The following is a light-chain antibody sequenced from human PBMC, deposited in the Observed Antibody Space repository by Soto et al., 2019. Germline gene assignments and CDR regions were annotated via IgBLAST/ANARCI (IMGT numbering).Light chain of an antibody. Sequence: EIVLTQSPGTLSLCPGERATLSCRASESDSSSYLAWYKQKPGEAPRLLIYGASSRATGIPDRFSGSGSGTDFTLTISRLEPEDFAVYYCQQFGSSPLFTFGPGTKVDVK. V-gene: IGKV3-20*01. CDR3: QQFGSSPLFT. CDR2: GAS. J-gene: IGKJ3*01. CDR1: ESDSSSY.